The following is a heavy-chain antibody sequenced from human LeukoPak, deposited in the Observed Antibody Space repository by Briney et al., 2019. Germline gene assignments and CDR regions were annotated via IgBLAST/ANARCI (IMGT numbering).Heavy chain of an antibody. D-gene: IGHD3-22*01. Sequence: SVKVSCKASGGTFISYAISWVRQAPGQGLEWMGRIIPIFGTANYAQKFQGRVTITTDESTSTAYMELSSLRSEDTAVYYCARGSSGSNIIFDYWGQGTLVTVSS. CDR3: ARGSSGSNIIFDY. V-gene: IGHV1-69*05. J-gene: IGHJ4*02. CDR2: IIPIFGTA. CDR1: GGTFISYA.